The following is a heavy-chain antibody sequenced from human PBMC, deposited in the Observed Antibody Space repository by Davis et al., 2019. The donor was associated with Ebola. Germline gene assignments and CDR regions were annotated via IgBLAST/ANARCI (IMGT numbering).Heavy chain of an antibody. D-gene: IGHD3-3*01. V-gene: IGHV3-23*01. Sequence: GESLKISCAASGFTFSSYAMSWVRQAPGKGLEWVSAISGSGGSTYYADSVKGRFTISRDNSKNTLYLQMNSLGAEDTAIYYCAKDKNYDFWSGYPHDAFDIWGQGTRVTVAS. CDR1: GFTFSSYA. CDR2: ISGSGGST. J-gene: IGHJ3*02. CDR3: AKDKNYDFWSGYPHDAFDI.